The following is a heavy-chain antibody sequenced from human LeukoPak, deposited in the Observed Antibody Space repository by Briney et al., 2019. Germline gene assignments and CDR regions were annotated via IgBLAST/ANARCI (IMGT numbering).Heavy chain of an antibody. Sequence: PSETLSLTCTVSGYSINNGYYWGWFRQPPGKGLEWIGSIYHVGTTSYNPSLKSRVTISVDTSKNHFSLKLSSVTAADTAVYYCARDLGYFDWSNWGQGTLVTVSS. D-gene: IGHD3-9*01. CDR1: GYSINNGYY. V-gene: IGHV4-38-2*02. CDR3: ARDLGYFDWSN. CDR2: IYHVGTT. J-gene: IGHJ4*02.